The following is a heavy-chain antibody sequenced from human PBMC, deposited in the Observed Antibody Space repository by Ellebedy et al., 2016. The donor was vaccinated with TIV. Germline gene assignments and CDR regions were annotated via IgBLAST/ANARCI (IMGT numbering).Heavy chain of an antibody. CDR3: ATDKVCFTFDI. V-gene: IGHV3-7*01. Sequence: GESLKISCAASGFTFSASWMTWVRQAPGQGLEWVANLNQDGRTTNYVDSVKGRFTISRDNAKNSLYLQLNSLRVDDTAMYYCATDKVCFTFDIWGRGTMVTASS. CDR1: GFTFSASW. J-gene: IGHJ3*02. CDR2: LNQDGRTT.